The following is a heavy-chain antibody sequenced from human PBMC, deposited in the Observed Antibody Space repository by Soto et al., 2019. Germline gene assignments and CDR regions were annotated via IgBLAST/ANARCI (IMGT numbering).Heavy chain of an antibody. Sequence: SVKVSCKASGGTFSSYAISWVRQAPGEGLEWMGGIIPIFGTANYAQKFQGRVTITADESTSTAYMELSSLRSEDTAVYYCARERYYYDSSGSELVHPAESLYYFDYWGQGTLVTVS. J-gene: IGHJ4*02. CDR3: ARERYYYDSSGSELVHPAESLYYFDY. CDR2: IIPIFGTA. V-gene: IGHV1-69*13. CDR1: GGTFSSYA. D-gene: IGHD3-22*01.